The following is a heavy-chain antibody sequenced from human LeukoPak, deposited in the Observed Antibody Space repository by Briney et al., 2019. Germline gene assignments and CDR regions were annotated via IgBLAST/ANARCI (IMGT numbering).Heavy chain of an antibody. CDR3: ARSGYCSGGSCYGAFDI. CDR1: GFTSSDHY. Sequence: PGGSLRLSCAASGFTSSDHYMDWVRQAPGKGLEWVGRTRNKANSYTTEYAASVKGRFTISRDDSKNSLYLQMNSLKTEDTAVYYCARSGYCSGGSCYGAFDIWGQGTMVTVSS. D-gene: IGHD2-15*01. CDR2: TRNKANSYTT. J-gene: IGHJ3*02. V-gene: IGHV3-72*01.